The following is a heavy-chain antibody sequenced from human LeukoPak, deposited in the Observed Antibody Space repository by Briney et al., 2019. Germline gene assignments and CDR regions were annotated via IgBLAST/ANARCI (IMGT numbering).Heavy chain of an antibody. CDR3: ARATGNSSGYYYYYYYGMDV. Sequence: GGSLRLSCAASGFTFSSYGMHWVRQAPGKGLEWVAVISYDGSNKYYADSVKGRFTISRDNSKNTLYLQMNSLRAEDTAVYYCARATGNSSGYYYYYYYGMDVWGQGTTVTVSS. J-gene: IGHJ6*02. CDR1: GFTFSSYG. CDR2: ISYDGSNK. V-gene: IGHV3-30*03. D-gene: IGHD3-22*01.